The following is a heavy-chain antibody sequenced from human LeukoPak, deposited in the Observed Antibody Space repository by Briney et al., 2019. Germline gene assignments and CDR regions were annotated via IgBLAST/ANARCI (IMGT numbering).Heavy chain of an antibody. J-gene: IGHJ3*02. V-gene: IGHV3-23*01. D-gene: IGHD1-26*01. CDR1: GFTFSSYA. Sequence: GGSLRLSCAASGFTFSSYAMSWVRQAPGKGLEWVSAITGSGGSTYYADSVKGRFTISRDNSKNTLYLQMNSLRAEDTAVYYCAKDLGATGAFDIWGQGTMVTVSS. CDR3: AKDLGATGAFDI. CDR2: ITGSGGST.